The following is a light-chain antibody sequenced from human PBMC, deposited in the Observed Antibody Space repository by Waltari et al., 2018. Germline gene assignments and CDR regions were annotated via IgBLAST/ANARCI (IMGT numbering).Light chain of an antibody. V-gene: IGLV4-69*01. CDR2: VNNDGSH. J-gene: IGLJ3*02. CDR3: QTWGTGIWV. Sequence: SASASLGASVKLTCTLSSGHSTYAIAWHQQQPEKGPRFLMKVNNDGSHNKGDGIPDRFSGSSSGAERYLTISSLQSEDEADYYCQTWGTGIWVFGGGTKLTVL. CDR1: SGHSTYA.